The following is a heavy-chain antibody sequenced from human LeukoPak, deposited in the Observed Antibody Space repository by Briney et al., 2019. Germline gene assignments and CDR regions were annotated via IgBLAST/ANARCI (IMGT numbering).Heavy chain of an antibody. CDR2: ISYDGSNK. Sequence: PGGSLRLSCAASGFTFSSYAMHWVRQAPGKGLEWVAVISYDGSNKYYADSVKGRFTISRDNSKNTLYLQMNSLRAEDTAVYYCAKIPYYYDSSGYYREFFDYWGQGTLVTVSS. V-gene: IGHV3-30*18. J-gene: IGHJ4*02. CDR3: AKIPYYYDSSGYYREFFDY. D-gene: IGHD3-22*01. CDR1: GFTFSSYA.